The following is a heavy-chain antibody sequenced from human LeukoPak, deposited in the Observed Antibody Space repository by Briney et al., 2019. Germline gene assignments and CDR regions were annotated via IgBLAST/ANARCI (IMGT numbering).Heavy chain of an antibody. V-gene: IGHV3-23*01. Sequence: GGSLRLSCVASGFTISTYTMHWVRQAPGKGLDWVSGIVGSNGKTYYADSVKGRFTISRDNSKNTLYLQMNSLRAEDTAVYFCAKDYRPDGYNDLDYWGQGTQVTVSS. CDR2: IVGSNGKT. D-gene: IGHD5-24*01. CDR3: AKDYRPDGYNDLDY. CDR1: GFTISTYT. J-gene: IGHJ4*02.